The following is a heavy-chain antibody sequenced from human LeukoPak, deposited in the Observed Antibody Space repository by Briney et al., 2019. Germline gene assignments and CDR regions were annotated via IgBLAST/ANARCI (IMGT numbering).Heavy chain of an antibody. Sequence: GGSLRLSCAVSGITLSNYGMSWVRQAPGKGLEWVAGISDSGGRTNYADSVKGRFTISRDNPKNTIYLQMNSLRAEDTAVYFCAKRGVVIRVILVGFHKEAYYFDSGGQGTLVTVSS. CDR3: AKRGVVIRVILVGFHKEAYYFDS. D-gene: IGHD3-22*01. V-gene: IGHV3-23*01. J-gene: IGHJ4*02. CDR1: GITLSNYG. CDR2: ISDSGGRT.